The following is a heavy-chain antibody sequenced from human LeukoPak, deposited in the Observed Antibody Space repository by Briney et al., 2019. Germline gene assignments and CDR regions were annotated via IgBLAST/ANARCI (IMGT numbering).Heavy chain of an antibody. CDR2: IIPIFGTA. CDR3: ARGDTFDWDYYHYMDV. Sequence: SVKVSCKASGGTFSSYAISWVRQAPGQGLEWMGGIIPIFGTANYAQKFQGRVTITTDESTSTAYMELSSPRSEDTAVYYCARGDTFDWDYYHYMDVWGKGTTVTVSS. CDR1: GGTFSSYA. J-gene: IGHJ6*03. D-gene: IGHD3-9*01. V-gene: IGHV1-69*05.